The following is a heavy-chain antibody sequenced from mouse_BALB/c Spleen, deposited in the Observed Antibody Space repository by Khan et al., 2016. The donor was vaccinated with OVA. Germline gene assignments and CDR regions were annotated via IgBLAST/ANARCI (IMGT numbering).Heavy chain of an antibody. CDR1: GYTFTSNT. V-gene: IGHV1-4*01. Sequence: QVQLKQSGADLARPGASVRMSCKASGYTFTSNTMHWVKQRPGQGLEWIGYINPRSGYTNYNQNFKDKATFTADKSSSTAYMQLSSLTSEDSAVYYCARRTTGYTMDYWGQGTSVTASS. CDR3: ARRTTGYTMDY. D-gene: IGHD2-14*01. J-gene: IGHJ4*01. CDR2: INPRSGYT.